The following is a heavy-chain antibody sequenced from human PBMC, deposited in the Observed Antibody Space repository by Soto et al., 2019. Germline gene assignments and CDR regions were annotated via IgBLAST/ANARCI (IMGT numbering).Heavy chain of an antibody. CDR1: GFTFNTSS. CDR2: IWYDGTQK. V-gene: IGHV3-33*01. CDR3: ARAGGTTVTGLWHFDS. Sequence: GGSLRLSCEASGFTFNTSSMHWVRQPPGKGLEWLAAIWYDGTQKYYADSVKGRFIISRDDSKKTLYLEMNSLRAEDTAVYYCARAGGTTVTGLWHFDSWGQGTLVTASS. J-gene: IGHJ4*02. D-gene: IGHD4-17*01.